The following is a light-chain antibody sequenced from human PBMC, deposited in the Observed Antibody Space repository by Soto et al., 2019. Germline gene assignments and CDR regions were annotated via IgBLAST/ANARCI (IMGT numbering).Light chain of an antibody. CDR2: EVS. J-gene: IGLJ2*01. CDR1: SSDVGGYNY. Sequence: QSALTQPPSASGSPGQSVTISCTGTSSDVGGYNYVSWYQQRPGKAPKVMIYEVSKRPSGVPGRFSGSKSGNTASLTVSGLQAEDEADYYCSSYAGSNNVIFGGGTKVTVL. V-gene: IGLV2-8*01. CDR3: SSYAGSNNVI.